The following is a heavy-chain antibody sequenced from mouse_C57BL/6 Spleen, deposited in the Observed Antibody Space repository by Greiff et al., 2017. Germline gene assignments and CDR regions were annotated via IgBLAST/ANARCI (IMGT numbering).Heavy chain of an antibody. CDR1: GYTFTSYG. CDR2: IYPRSGNT. D-gene: IGHD1-1*01. CDR3: AREGDYYYGSSPYAMDY. Sequence: QVQLKQSGAELARPGASVKLSCKASGYTFTSYGISWVKQRTGQGLEWIGEIYPRSGNTYYNEKFKGKATLTADKSSSTAYMELRSLTSEDSAVYFCAREGDYYYGSSPYAMDYWGQGTSVTVSS. J-gene: IGHJ4*01. V-gene: IGHV1-81*01.